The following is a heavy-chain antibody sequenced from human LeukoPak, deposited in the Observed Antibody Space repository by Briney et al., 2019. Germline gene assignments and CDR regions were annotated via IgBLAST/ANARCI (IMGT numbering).Heavy chain of an antibody. CDR2: IYYSGSI. J-gene: IGHJ4*02. CDR3: AKDIDSSGYYPRPDDY. Sequence: SETLSLTCAVSGYSISSSNYWAWIRQPPGKGLEWIGHIYYSGSIYYNPSLKSRVTMSVDTSKNQFSLKLSSVTAVDTAVYYCAKDIDSSGYYPRPDDYWGQGTLVTVSS. V-gene: IGHV4-28*03. CDR1: GYSISSSNY. D-gene: IGHD3-22*01.